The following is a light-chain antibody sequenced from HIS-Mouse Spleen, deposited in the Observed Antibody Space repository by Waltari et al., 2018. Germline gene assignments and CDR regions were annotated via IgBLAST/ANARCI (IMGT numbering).Light chain of an antibody. CDR2: RNN. V-gene: IGLV1-47*01. J-gene: IGLJ3*02. Sequence: QSVLTQPPSASGTPGQRVTISCSGSSSNIGRNYVYWYQQLPGTAPKLLIYRNNQRPSGVPYRFSGSKSGTSASLAISGLRSEDEADYYCAAWDDSLSGPVFGGGTKLTVL. CDR1: SSNIGRNY. CDR3: AAWDDSLSGPV.